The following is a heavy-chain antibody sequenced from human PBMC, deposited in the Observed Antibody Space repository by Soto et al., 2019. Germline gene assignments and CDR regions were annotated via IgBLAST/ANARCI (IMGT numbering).Heavy chain of an antibody. J-gene: IGHJ4*02. Sequence: QEQLVQSGAEVKKPGSSVKVSCKASGGLFSSYPISWVRQVPGQGLGWMGGIIPVFQTAYHTPRFQGRVTITADESTNTGIRDRSSPRSEDTAMYYWARGASSYTLFNEFWAQGTLVTVSS. CDR1: GGLFSSYP. V-gene: IGHV1-69*01. CDR3: ARGASSYTLFNEF. D-gene: IGHD3-16*02. CDR2: IIPVFQTA.